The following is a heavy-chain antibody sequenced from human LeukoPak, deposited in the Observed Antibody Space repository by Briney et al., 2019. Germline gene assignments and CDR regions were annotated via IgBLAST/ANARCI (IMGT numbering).Heavy chain of an antibody. D-gene: IGHD6-19*01. J-gene: IGHJ4*02. Sequence: SETLSLTCTVSGYSISSGYYWGWIRQPPGKGLEWIGNIYHTGSTFYNPSLRSRVTISVDTSKNQFSLKLSSVTAADTAVYHCARDKAVAGTGGFDYWGQGTLVTVSS. V-gene: IGHV4-38-2*02. CDR3: ARDKAVAGTGGFDY. CDR2: IYHTGST. CDR1: GYSISSGYY.